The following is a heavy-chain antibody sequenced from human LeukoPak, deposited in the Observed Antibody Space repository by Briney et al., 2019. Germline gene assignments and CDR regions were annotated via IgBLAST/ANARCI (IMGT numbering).Heavy chain of an antibody. J-gene: IGHJ4*02. V-gene: IGHV3-73*01. CDR3: TRHLDGIAAYDY. CDR2: IGSRADNHAT. Sequence: GGFLKLSCAASGFIFSACAVHWIRQAPGKGLEWVGLIGSRADNHATLYGASMEGKFTISRDDSKNTAYLQMNSLKTEDTAVYYCTRHLDGIAAYDYWGQGSLVTVSS. D-gene: IGHD6-13*01. CDR1: GFIFSACA.